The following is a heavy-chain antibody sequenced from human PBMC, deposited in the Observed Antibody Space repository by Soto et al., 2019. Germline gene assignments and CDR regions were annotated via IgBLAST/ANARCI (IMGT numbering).Heavy chain of an antibody. J-gene: IGHJ4*02. CDR1: GFSLGRYA. D-gene: IGHD3-22*01. CDR2: ISASGSSV. V-gene: IGHV3-23*01. CDR3: AKDYFYDSTGLFFDS. Sequence: EVQLLESGGALVQPGGSLRLSCEASGFSLGRYAMSWVRQAPGKGLEWISVISASGSSVSYADSVKGRFTISKDNSENPLFLQVNSLRVEDTAVYYCAKDYFYDSTGLFFDSLGQGTLVTVSS.